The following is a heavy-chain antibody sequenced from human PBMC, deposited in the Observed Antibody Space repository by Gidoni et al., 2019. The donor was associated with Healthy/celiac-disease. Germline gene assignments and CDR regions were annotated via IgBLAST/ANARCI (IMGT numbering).Heavy chain of an antibody. CDR3: ARGQDDANWFDP. CDR2: IYYSWRT. V-gene: IGHV4-30-4*01. CDR1: GGSSSSGDYY. D-gene: IGHD3-3*01. J-gene: IGHJ5*02. Sequence: QVQLQESGPGLVKPSQTLSLTCTVSGGSSSSGDYYWSWIRQPPGKGLEWIGYIYYSWRTYYNPSLKSRVTISVDTAKNQFSLKLSSVTAADTAVYYCARGQDDANWFDPWGQGTLVTVSS.